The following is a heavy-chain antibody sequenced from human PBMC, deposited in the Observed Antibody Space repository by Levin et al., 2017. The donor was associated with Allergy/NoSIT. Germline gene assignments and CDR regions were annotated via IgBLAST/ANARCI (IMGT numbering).Heavy chain of an antibody. CDR1: GGSISSSTYY. CDR3: ARHEDIVSTTGWGYFDY. V-gene: IGHV4-39*01. J-gene: IGHJ4*02. CDR2: IYYSGST. Sequence: SQTLSLTCNVSGGSISSSTYYWAWIRQPPGKGLEWIGSIYYSGSTYYNPSLKIRVTISVDTSKNQFSLSLRSVTAADTAVYYCARHEDIVSTTGWGYFDYWGQGTLVTVSA. D-gene: IGHD5/OR15-5a*01.